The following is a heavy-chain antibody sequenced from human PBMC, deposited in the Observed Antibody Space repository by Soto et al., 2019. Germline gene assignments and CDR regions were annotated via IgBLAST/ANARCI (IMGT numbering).Heavy chain of an antibody. CDR2: IYHSGST. CDR3: ARGWGIAAAGSDY. Sequence: VSGGSISSSNWWSWVRQPPGKGLEWIGEIYHSGSTNYNPSLKSRVTISVDKSKNQFSLKLNSVTAADTAVYYCARGWGIAAAGSDYWGXGTLVNVSS. V-gene: IGHV4-4*02. J-gene: IGHJ4*02. D-gene: IGHD6-13*01. CDR1: GGSISSSNW.